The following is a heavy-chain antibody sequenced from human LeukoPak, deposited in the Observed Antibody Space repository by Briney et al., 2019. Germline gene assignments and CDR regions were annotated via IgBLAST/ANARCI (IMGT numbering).Heavy chain of an antibody. J-gene: IGHJ6*03. CDR1: GGTFSSYA. CDR2: IIPILGTA. D-gene: IGHD4-17*01. CDR3: AREMGPLRTYYYYYMDV. Sequence: SVKVSCKASGGTFSSYAISWVRQAPGQGLEWMGGIIPILGTANYAQKFQGRVTITADESTRTAYMELSSLRSEDTAVYYCAREMGPLRTYYYYYMDVWGKGTTVTVSS. V-gene: IGHV1-69*13.